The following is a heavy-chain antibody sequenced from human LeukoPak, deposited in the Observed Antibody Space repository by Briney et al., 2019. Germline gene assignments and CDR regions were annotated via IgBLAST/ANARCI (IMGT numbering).Heavy chain of an antibody. J-gene: IGHJ4*02. Sequence: GGSLRLSCAASGFTFSSYGMHWVRQAPGKGLEWVAFIRYDGSNKYYADSVKGRFTISRGNSKNTLYLQMNSLRAEDTAVYYCAKDSSRDIVVVPAANYFDYWGQGTLVTVSS. V-gene: IGHV3-30*02. CDR3: AKDSSRDIVVVPAANYFDY. CDR2: IRYDGSNK. CDR1: GFTFSSYG. D-gene: IGHD2-2*01.